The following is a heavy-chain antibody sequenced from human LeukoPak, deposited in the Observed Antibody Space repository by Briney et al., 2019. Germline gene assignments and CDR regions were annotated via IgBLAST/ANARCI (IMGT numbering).Heavy chain of an antibody. D-gene: IGHD3-9*01. V-gene: IGHV3-23*01. CDR2: VTGSGGST. CDR1: GFTFSNYA. J-gene: IGHJ4*02. CDR3: AKWGDFDILTGYYVSDF. Sequence: GGSLRLSCVASGFTFSNYAMSWVRQAAGKRLEWVSAVTGSGGSTYYADSVKGRLTISRDNSRNTLFLQMNSLRAEDTAIYYCAKWGDFDILTGYYVSDFWGQGTLVTVSS.